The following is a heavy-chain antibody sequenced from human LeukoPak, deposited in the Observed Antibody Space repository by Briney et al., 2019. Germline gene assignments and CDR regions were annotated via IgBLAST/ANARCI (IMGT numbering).Heavy chain of an antibody. V-gene: IGHV3-7*01. CDR3: ARDWGAYYHFFDY. CDR2: IKPDGSER. J-gene: IGHJ4*02. Sequence: GGSLRLSCEASGFSMSVYWMSWVRQAPGKGLEWVGNIKPDGSERNYVDSVKGRFTISRDNAKKSLYLQMSSLRAEDTAVHYCARDWGAYYHFFDYWGQGTLVTVSS. D-gene: IGHD3-22*01. CDR1: GFSMSVYW.